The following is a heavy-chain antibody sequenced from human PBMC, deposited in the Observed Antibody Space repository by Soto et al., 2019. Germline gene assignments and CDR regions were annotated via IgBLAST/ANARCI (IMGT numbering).Heavy chain of an antibody. J-gene: IGHJ1*01. CDR3: ARRIDYYVYVPD. CDR1: GASVSSGSYY. V-gene: IGHV4-61*01. CDR2: IYYSVST. Sequence: QVQLQESGPGLVKHSETLYLTCTVSGASVSSGSYYWSWIRQPPWKGLELIVHIYYSVSTSYNPYLKSRVTMSVDTSKNQFSLKLTSVTAADTAVSFCARRIDYYVYVPDWGQGNLITVSS. D-gene: IGHD3-16*01.